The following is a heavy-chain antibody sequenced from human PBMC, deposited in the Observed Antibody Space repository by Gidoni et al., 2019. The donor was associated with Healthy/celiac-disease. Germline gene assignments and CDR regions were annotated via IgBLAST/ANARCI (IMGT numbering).Heavy chain of an antibody. Sequence: EVQLVESGGGWVQPGGSLRLSCAAYGCTVSSYDRHWVRQATGKGLELVSAICTAGDPYYPGSVKGRFTISRENAKNSLYLQMNSLRAGDTAVYYCARAIAVGDNLYYYYYYMDVWGKGTTVTVSS. D-gene: IGHD2-21*01. CDR2: ICTAGDP. CDR3: ARAIAVGDNLYYYYYYMDV. V-gene: IGHV3-13*05. CDR1: GCTVSSYD. J-gene: IGHJ6*03.